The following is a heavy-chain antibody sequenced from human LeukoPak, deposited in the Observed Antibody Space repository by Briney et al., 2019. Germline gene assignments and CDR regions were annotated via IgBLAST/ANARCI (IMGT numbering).Heavy chain of an antibody. D-gene: IGHD3-10*01. Sequence: TVKLSCKASGFTFTSSAMQWVRHARGQRLERVGWIVVGSGNTNYAQKFQERVTITRDMSTSTAYMELSGLRSEDTAVYYCAAGDFLWFGEPPHMDVWGKGTTVTVSS. CDR2: IVVGSGNT. CDR3: AAGDFLWFGEPPHMDV. V-gene: IGHV1-58*02. J-gene: IGHJ6*03. CDR1: GFTFTSSA.